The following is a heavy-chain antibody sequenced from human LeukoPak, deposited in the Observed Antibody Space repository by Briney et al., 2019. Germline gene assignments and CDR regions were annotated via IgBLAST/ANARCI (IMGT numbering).Heavy chain of an antibody. V-gene: IGHV1-69*05. Sequence: SVKVSCKASGGTFSSYAISWVRQAPGQGLEWMGGIIPIFGTANYAQKFQGRVTMTRNTSISTAYMELSSLRSEDTAVYYCATAGTVTTAGPNDYWGQGTLVTVSS. CDR2: IIPIFGTA. CDR3: ATAGTVTTAGPNDY. D-gene: IGHD4-17*01. CDR1: GGTFSSYA. J-gene: IGHJ4*02.